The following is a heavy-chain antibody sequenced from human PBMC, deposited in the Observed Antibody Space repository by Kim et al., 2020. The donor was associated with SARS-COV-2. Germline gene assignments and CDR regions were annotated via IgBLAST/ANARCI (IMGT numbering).Heavy chain of an antibody. J-gene: IGHJ3*02. V-gene: IGHV3-23*01. Sequence: KGRFTISRDNSKNTLDLQMNSLRAEDTAVYYCAKVSGGSGTYYNFETFDIWGQGTKVTVSS. CDR3: AKVSGGSGTYYNFETFDI. D-gene: IGHD3-10*01.